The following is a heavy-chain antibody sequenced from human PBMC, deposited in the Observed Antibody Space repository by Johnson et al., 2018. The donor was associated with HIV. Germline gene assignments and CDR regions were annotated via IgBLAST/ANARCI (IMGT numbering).Heavy chain of an antibody. CDR3: ARASYVYVWGSYRHDAFDI. CDR1: GFTVSSNY. CDR2: IYIGGST. Sequence: VQLVESGGGLVQPGGSLRLSCAASGFTVSSNYMSWVRQAPGQGLEWVSVIYIGGSTYYADSVKVRFTISRDTSKNTLDLQMNSLRAEDTALYYCARASYVYVWGSYRHDAFDIWGQGTMVTVSS. V-gene: IGHV3-66*01. J-gene: IGHJ3*02. D-gene: IGHD3-16*02.